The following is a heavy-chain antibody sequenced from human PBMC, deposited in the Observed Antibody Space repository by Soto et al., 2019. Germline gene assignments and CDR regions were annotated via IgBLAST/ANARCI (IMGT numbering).Heavy chain of an antibody. CDR3: ARDGKLRNYGMDV. J-gene: IGHJ6*01. V-gene: IGHV4-4*07. CDR1: VGYISIYY. D-gene: IGHD1-26*01. CDR2: IYTSGST. Sequence: SETPSVTCTFCVGYISIYYWSWMRQPAGKGLEWIGRIYTSGSTNYNPSLKSRVTMSVDTSKNQFSLKLSSVTAADTAVYYCARDGKLRNYGMDVWGQGTTVTVSS.